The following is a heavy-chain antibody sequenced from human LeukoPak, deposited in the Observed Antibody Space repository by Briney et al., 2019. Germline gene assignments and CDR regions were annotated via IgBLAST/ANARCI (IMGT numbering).Heavy chain of an antibody. V-gene: IGHV3-30-3*01. D-gene: IGHD2-21*01. CDR2: MSYNEDNT. CDR3: AKDQERYCGGDCYSPDAFDI. Sequence: PGGSLRLSCVASGFTFSSHAMHWVRLAPGKGLEWLAFMSYNEDNTYYADSVKGRFTISRDNSKNTLYLQMNSLRAEDTAVYYCAKDQERYCGGDCYSPDAFDIWGQGTMVTVSS. J-gene: IGHJ3*02. CDR1: GFTFSSHA.